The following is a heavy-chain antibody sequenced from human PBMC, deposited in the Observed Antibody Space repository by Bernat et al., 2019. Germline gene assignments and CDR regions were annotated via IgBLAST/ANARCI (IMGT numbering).Heavy chain of an antibody. V-gene: IGHV4-31*03. CDR3: ARYYADYARLDV. D-gene: IGHD4-17*01. J-gene: IGHJ6*02. Sequence: QVQLQESGPGLVKPSQTLSLICTVSGGPISSGFYYWSWIRQHPGKGLEWIGYIYYSGSTYYNPSLKSRITISVDTSTNQFFLKLSSVTAADTAVYYCARYYADYARLDVWGQGTTVTVSS. CDR1: GGPISSGFYY. CDR2: IYYSGST.